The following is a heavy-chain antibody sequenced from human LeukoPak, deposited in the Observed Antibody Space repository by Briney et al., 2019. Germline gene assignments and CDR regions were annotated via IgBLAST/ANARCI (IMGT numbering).Heavy chain of an antibody. V-gene: IGHV3-23*01. J-gene: IGHJ4*02. Sequence: GGSLRLSCAASGFTFSSYAMSRVRQAPGKGLEWVSAISGSGGSTYYADSVKGRFTISRDNSKNTLYLQMNSLRAEDTAVYYCAKDGVVITFGGYFDYWGQGTLVTVSS. CDR3: AKDGVVITFGGYFDY. D-gene: IGHD3-3*01. CDR2: ISGSGGST. CDR1: GFTFSSYA.